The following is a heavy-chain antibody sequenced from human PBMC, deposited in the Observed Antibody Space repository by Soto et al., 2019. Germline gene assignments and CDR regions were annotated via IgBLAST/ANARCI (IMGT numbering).Heavy chain of an antibody. D-gene: IGHD2-2*01. V-gene: IGHV4-59*08. CDR1: GGSISSYY. J-gene: IGHJ4*02. CDR2: IFYSGNT. Sequence: SETLSLTCTVSGGSISSYYWSWIRQPPGKGLEWIGYIFYSGNTNYNPSLKSRVTMSVDTSKNQFSLKLTSVTAADTAVYYCARHRCVTNCFSFDYWGQGTPVTVSS. CDR3: ARHRCVTNCFSFDY.